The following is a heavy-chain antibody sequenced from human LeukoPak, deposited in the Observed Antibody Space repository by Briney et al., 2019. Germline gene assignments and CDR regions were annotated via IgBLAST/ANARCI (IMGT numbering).Heavy chain of an antibody. CDR1: GFIFRSYE. CDR2: ISSSGSTI. D-gene: IGHD6-19*01. V-gene: IGHV3-48*03. CDR3: ATQHSSGWYGTGAFDI. Sequence: TGGSLRLSCAASGFIFRSYEMNWVRQAPGKGLEWVSYISSSGSTIYYADSVKGRFTLSRDNAKNSLYLQMNSLRAEDTAVYYCATQHSSGWYGTGAFDIWGQGTMVTVSS. J-gene: IGHJ3*02.